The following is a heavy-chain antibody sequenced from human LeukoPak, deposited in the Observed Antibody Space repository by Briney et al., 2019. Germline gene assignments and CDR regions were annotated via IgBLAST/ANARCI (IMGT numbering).Heavy chain of an antibody. CDR2: ISYDGSIK. J-gene: IGHJ3*02. V-gene: IGHV3-30*18. CDR3: AKGAGRGYTYGNGFDI. CDR1: GFTFHTYA. D-gene: IGHD5-18*01. Sequence: GGSLRLSFAASGFTFHTYAMHWVRQAPGKGLEWVALISYDGSIKYYADSVKGRFTISRDHSKNTLYLQMNSLRAEDTAVYYCAKGAGRGYTYGNGFDIWGPGTLVTVSS.